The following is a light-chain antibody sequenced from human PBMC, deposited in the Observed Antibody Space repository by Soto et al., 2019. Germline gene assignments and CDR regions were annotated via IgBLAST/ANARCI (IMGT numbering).Light chain of an antibody. CDR2: GAS. V-gene: IGKV3-15*01. J-gene: IGKJ2*01. CDR1: QTVASN. CDR3: QQYHNWPPQYT. Sequence: EIVMTQSPATLSVSPGERATLSCRASQTVASNLAWYQQKPGQAPRLLIHGASTRATGVPARFSGSGSGTEFTLTISSLQAGDVAVYYCQQYHNWPPQYTFGQGTKLQIK.